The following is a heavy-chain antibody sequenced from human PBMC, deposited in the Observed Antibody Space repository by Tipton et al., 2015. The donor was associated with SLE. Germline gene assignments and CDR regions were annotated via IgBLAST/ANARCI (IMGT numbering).Heavy chain of an antibody. J-gene: IGHJ6*02. D-gene: IGHD1-1*01. CDR3: ARGGLEPPFRYYGMDV. Sequence: LRLSCAVYGGSFSGYYWSWIRQPPGKGLEWIGEINHSGSTNYNPSLKSRVTISVDTSKNQLSLKLSSVTAADTAVYYCARGGLEPPFRYYGMDVWGQGTTVTVSS. CDR2: INHSGST. CDR1: GGSFSGYY. V-gene: IGHV4-34*01.